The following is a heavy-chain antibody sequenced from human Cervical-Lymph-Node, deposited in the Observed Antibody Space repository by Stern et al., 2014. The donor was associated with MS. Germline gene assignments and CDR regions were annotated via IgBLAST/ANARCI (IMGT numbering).Heavy chain of an antibody. J-gene: IGHJ6*02. Sequence: VQLVESGGGVVQPGGSLRLSCAASGFTFSSYSMHWVRQAPGKGLEWVAVISYDGSHKYYTDSVKGRFTISRDNSKNTLYLQMNSLRDEDTAVYYCARGGGSYIPPDVWGQGTTVTVSS. D-gene: IGHD1-26*01. V-gene: IGHV3-30-3*01. CDR1: GFTFSSYS. CDR2: ISYDGSHK. CDR3: ARGGGSYIPPDV.